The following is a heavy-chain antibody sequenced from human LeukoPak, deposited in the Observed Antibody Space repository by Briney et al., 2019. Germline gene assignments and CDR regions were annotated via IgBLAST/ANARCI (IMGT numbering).Heavy chain of an antibody. Sequence: PSETLSLTCTVSGGSISSYYWSWIRQPPGKGLEWIGYIYYSGSTNYNPSLKSRVTILVDMSKNQFSLKLSSVTAADTAVYYCAREPYGGGNHFDYWGQGTLVTVSS. D-gene: IGHD3-16*01. CDR2: IYYSGST. CDR3: AREPYGGGNHFDY. J-gene: IGHJ4*02. V-gene: IGHV4-59*01. CDR1: GGSISSYY.